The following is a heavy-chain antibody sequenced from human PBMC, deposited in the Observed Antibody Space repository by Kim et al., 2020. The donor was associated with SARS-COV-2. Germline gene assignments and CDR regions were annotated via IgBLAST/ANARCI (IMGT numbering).Heavy chain of an antibody. D-gene: IGHD4-17*01. CDR2: INTNTGNP. V-gene: IGHV7-4-1*02. Sequence: ASVKVSCKASGYTFTSYAMNWVRQAPGQGLEWMGWINTNTGNPTYAQGFTGRFVFSLDTSVSTAYLQISSLKAEDTAVYYCARGTLFPNTPYGDYVDYWGQGTLVTVSS. J-gene: IGHJ4*02. CDR1: GYTFTSYA. CDR3: ARGTLFPNTPYGDYVDY.